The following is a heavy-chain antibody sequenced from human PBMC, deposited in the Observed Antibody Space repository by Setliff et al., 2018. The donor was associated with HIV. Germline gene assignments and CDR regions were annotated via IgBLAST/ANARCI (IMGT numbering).Heavy chain of an antibody. CDR3: ASSSPGYYDILTGYYEGYYFDY. J-gene: IGHJ4*02. CDR1: GGTFSLHY. V-gene: IGHV4-34*01. D-gene: IGHD3-9*01. Sequence: SETLSLTCAVSGGTFSLHYYTWIRQSPLRGLEWIGEINHSGTTNYNPSLKSRVTISVDTSKNQFSLKLSSVTAADTAVYYCASSSPGYYDILTGYYEGYYFDYWGQGTLVTVSS. CDR2: INHSGTT.